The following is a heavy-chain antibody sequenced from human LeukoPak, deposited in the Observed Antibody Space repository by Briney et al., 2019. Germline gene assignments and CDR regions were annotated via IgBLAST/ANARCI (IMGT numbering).Heavy chain of an antibody. CDR3: AKDAMSLDSSWFDY. Sequence: GGSLRLSCAASGFTVSSNEMSWVRQAPGKGLEWVSSISGGSTYYADSRKGRFTISRDNSRNTLYLQMSSLRAEDTAVYYCAKDAMSLDSSWFDYWGQGTLVTVSS. D-gene: IGHD6-13*01. V-gene: IGHV3-38-3*01. CDR1: GFTVSSNE. J-gene: IGHJ4*02. CDR2: ISGGST.